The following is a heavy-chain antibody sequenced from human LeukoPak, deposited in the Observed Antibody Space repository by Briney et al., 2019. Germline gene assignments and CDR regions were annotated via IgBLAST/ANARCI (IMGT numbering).Heavy chain of an antibody. CDR1: GFTFSSYG. CDR3: AKDPRRYSRTGGYFEY. D-gene: IGHD6-13*01. CDR2: ISYDGSNK. V-gene: IGHV3-30*02. J-gene: IGHJ4*02. Sequence: PGGSLRLSCAASGFTFSSYGMHWVRQAPGKGLDWVSFISYDGSNKYYADSVKGRLTISRDNSKNTLYLQMNSLRAEDTAVYYCAKDPRRYSRTGGYFEYWGQGILVTVSS.